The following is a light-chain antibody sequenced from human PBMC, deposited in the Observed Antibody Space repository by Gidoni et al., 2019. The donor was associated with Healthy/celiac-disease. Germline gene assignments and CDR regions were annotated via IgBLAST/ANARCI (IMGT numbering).Light chain of an antibody. CDR1: QGISNY. J-gene: IGKJ1*01. CDR2: AAS. Sequence: IMIPQSPSSLSASVGDRVTITCRASQGISNYLAWYQQKPGKVPKLLIYAASSLQTGVPSRFSGSGSGTDFTLTISSLQPEDVATYYCQKYNSAPRAFGQXTKVEIK. CDR3: QKYNSAPRA. V-gene: IGKV1-27*01.